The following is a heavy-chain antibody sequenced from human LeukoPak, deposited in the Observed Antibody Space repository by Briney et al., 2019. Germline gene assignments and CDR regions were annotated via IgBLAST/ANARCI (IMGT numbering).Heavy chain of an antibody. J-gene: IGHJ4*02. CDR1: EFTFSDYA. Sequence: GGSLRLSCVASEFTFSDYAMSWVCQAPGKGLEWVSAITGSGGSTYYADSVKGRFTISRDNSKNTLYLQMNSLRADDTAVYYCAKGKDCWGQGTLVTVSS. V-gene: IGHV3-23*01. CDR2: ITGSGGST. CDR3: AKGKDC.